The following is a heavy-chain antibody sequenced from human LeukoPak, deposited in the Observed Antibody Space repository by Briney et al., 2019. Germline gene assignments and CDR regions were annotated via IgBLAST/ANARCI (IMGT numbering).Heavy chain of an antibody. V-gene: IGHV3-30-3*01. CDR1: GFTFSSYP. Sequence: GGSLRLSCAASGFTFSSYPMHWVRQAPGKGLEWVSVISYDGSNKYYADSVKGRFTISRDNSKNMFYVQINSLRPEDTAVYYCARGFPYDDPTEGYYYLMDVWGQGTTVTVSS. CDR2: ISYDGSNK. D-gene: IGHD4-17*01. CDR3: ARGFPYDDPTEGYYYLMDV. J-gene: IGHJ6*02.